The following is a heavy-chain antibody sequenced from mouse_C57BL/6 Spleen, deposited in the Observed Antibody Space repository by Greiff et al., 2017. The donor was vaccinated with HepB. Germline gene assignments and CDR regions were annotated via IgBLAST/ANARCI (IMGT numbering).Heavy chain of an antibody. D-gene: IGHD1-1*01. CDR2: ILPGSGST. Sequence: VQLVESGAELMKPGASVKLSCKATGYTFTGYWIEWVKQRPGHGLEWIGEILPGSGSTNYNEKFKGKATFTADTSSNTAYMQLSSLTTEDSAIYYCARDRYYYGSSTWYFDVWGTGTTVTVSS. CDR3: ARDRYYYGSSTWYFDV. J-gene: IGHJ1*03. V-gene: IGHV1-9*01. CDR1: GYTFTGYW.